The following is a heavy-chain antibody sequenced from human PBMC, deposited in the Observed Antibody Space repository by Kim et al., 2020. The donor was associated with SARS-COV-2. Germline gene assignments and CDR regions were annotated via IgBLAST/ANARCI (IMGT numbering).Heavy chain of an antibody. D-gene: IGHD4-17*01. CDR2: ISGSGGST. V-gene: IGHV3-23*01. Sequence: GGSLRLSCAASGFTFSSYAMSWVRQAPGKGLEWVSAISGSGGSTYYADSVKGRFTISRDNSKNTLYLQMNSLRAEDTAVYYCAKRKTTVNIPQYYFDYWGQGTLVTVSS. CDR1: GFTFSSYA. CDR3: AKRKTTVNIPQYYFDY. J-gene: IGHJ4*02.